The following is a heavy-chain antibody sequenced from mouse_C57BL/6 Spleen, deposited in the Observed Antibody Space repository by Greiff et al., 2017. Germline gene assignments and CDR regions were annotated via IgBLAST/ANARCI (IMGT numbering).Heavy chain of an antibody. Sequence: EVKLMESEGGLVQPGSSMKLSCTASGFTFSDYYMAWVRQVPEKGLEWVANINYDGSSTYYLDSLKSRFIISRDNAKNILYLQMSSLKSEDTATYYCARWVHYAMDYWGQGTSVTVSS. V-gene: IGHV5-16*01. CDR2: INYDGSST. CDR3: ARWVHYAMDY. J-gene: IGHJ4*01. CDR1: GFTFSDYY.